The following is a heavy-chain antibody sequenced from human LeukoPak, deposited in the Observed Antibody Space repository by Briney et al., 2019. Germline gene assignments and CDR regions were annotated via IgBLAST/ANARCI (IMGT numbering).Heavy chain of an antibody. CDR1: GGSISSGGYY. Sequence: SETLSLTCTVSGGSISSGGYYWSWIRQHPGKGLEWIGYIYYSGSTYYNPSLKSRVTISVDTSKNQFSLKLSSVTAADTAVYYCARAVGGSSGWYIKYYFDYWGQGTLVTVSS. CDR3: ARAVGGSSGWYIKYYFDY. CDR2: IYYSGST. V-gene: IGHV4-31*03. D-gene: IGHD6-19*01. J-gene: IGHJ4*02.